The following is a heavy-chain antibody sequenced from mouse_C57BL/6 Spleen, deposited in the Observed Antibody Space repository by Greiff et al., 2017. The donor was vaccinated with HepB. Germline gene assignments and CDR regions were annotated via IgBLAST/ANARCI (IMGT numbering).Heavy chain of an antibody. CDR3: ARPGYYGSSYDFDY. CDR2: IHPNSGST. CDR1: GYTFTSYW. Sequence: QVQLQQSGAELVKPGASVKLSCKASGYTFTSYWMHWVKQRPGQGLEWIGMIHPNSGSTNYNEKFKSKATLTVDKSSSTAYMQLSSLTSEDSAVYYCARPGYYGSSYDFDYWGQGTTLTVSS. J-gene: IGHJ2*01. D-gene: IGHD1-1*01. V-gene: IGHV1-64*01.